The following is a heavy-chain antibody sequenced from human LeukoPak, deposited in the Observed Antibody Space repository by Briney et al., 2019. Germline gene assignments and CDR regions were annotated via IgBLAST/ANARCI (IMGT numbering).Heavy chain of an antibody. CDR2: IIPIFDIA. V-gene: IGHV1-69*04. CDR1: GGTFSSYA. CDR3: ARDYYGSGSDPLRPSEKPQYNWFDP. D-gene: IGHD3-10*01. Sequence: GASVKVSCKASGGTFSSYAISWVRQAPGQGLEWMGRIIPIFDIANYAQKFQGRVTITADKSTSTAYMELSSLRSEDTAVYYCARDYYGSGSDPLRPSEKPQYNWFDPWGQGTLVTVSS. J-gene: IGHJ5*02.